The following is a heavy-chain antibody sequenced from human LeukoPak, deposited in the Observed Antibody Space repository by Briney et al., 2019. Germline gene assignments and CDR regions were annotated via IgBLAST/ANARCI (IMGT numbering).Heavy chain of an antibody. Sequence: ASVKVSCKASGGTFSSYAISWVRQAPGQRLEWMGWINAGNGNTKYSQKFQGRVTITRDTSASTAYMELSSLRSEDTAVYYCARDLDSSGWYNWFDPWGQGTLVTVSS. CDR2: INAGNGNT. CDR1: GGTFSSYA. J-gene: IGHJ5*02. CDR3: ARDLDSSGWYNWFDP. V-gene: IGHV1-3*01. D-gene: IGHD6-19*01.